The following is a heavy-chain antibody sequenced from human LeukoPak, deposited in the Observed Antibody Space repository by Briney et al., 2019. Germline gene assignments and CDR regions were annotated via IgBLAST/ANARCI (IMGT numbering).Heavy chain of an antibody. V-gene: IGHV3-23*01. CDR2: ITTSGDYT. D-gene: IGHD2-15*01. CDR1: GFTFSTYA. CDR3: AKDNVVVVAATFDY. Sequence: PGGSLRLSCAASGFTFSTYAMSWVRQAPGKGLEWVSVITTSGDYTYYADSVKGRFTISRDNSKNTLYLQMNSLRAEDTAVYYCAKDNVVVVAATFDYWGQGTLVTVSS. J-gene: IGHJ4*02.